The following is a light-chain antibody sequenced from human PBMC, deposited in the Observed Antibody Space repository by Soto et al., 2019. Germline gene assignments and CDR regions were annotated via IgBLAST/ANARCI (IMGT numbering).Light chain of an antibody. J-gene: IGLJ3*02. CDR1: SGINVGTYR. V-gene: IGLV5-39*01. Sequence: QSVLTQPTSLSASPGASARFTCSLRSGINVGTYRVYWFQQRPGSPPRYLLHYKSDSENQKGSGVPSRFSGSKDASTNAGLLLISGLQSEDEADYYCAIWHSRSWVFGGGTKVTVL. CDR3: AIWHSRSWV. CDR2: YKSDSEN.